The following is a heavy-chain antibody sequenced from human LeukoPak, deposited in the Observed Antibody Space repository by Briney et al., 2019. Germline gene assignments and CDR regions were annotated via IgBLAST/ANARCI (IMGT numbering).Heavy chain of an antibody. V-gene: IGHV4-39*07. J-gene: IGHJ4*02. CDR2: IYYSGST. D-gene: IGHD3-9*01. CDR1: GYSISSSSYY. Sequence: SETLSLTCTVSGYSISSSSYYWGWIRQPPGKGLERIGSIYYSGSTYYNPSLKSRVTISVDTSKNQFSLKLSSVTAADTAVYYCARDGYDILTGYYQPFDYWGQGTLVTVSS. CDR3: ARDGYDILTGYYQPFDY.